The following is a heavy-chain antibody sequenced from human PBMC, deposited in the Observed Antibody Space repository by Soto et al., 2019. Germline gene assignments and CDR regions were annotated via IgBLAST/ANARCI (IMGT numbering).Heavy chain of an antibody. Sequence: ASVKVSCKASGYTFTGYYMHWVRQAPGQGLEWMGWINPNSGGTNYAQKFQGRVTMTRDTSISTAYMELSRLRSDDTAVYYCARDPLYCGGDCYQDYWGQGTLVTVSS. J-gene: IGHJ4*02. CDR2: INPNSGGT. D-gene: IGHD2-21*02. CDR3: ARDPLYCGGDCYQDY. V-gene: IGHV1-2*02. CDR1: GYTFTGYY.